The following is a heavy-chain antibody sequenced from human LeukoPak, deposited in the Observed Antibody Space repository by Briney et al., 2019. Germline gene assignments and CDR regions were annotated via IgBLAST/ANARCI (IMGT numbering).Heavy chain of an antibody. CDR3: ARMAGLYYGSGSYVLDAFDI. CDR1: GGSISSGGYS. J-gene: IGHJ3*02. Sequence: PSETLSLTCTVSGGSISSGGYSWSWIRQHPGKGLEWIGYIYYSGSTYYNPSLKSRVTISVDTSKNQFSLKLSSVTAADTAVYYCARMAGLYYGSGSYVLDAFDIWGQGTMVTVSS. CDR2: IYYSGST. D-gene: IGHD3-10*01. V-gene: IGHV4-31*02.